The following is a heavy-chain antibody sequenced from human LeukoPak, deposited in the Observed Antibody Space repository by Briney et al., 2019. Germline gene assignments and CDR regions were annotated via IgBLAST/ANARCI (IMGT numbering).Heavy chain of an antibody. V-gene: IGHV3-7*01. CDR3: VRTYYPGGWFDP. D-gene: IGHD2-21*01. CDR1: GFTFSRSW. CDR2: INEDGSEI. Sequence: PGGSLRLSCAASGFTFSRSWMTWVRQAPGKGLEWVASINEDGSEIHYVDSVKGRFTIPRDNAKDSLYLQMNSLTAEDRAMYYCVRTYYPGGWFDPWGQGTLVTVSS. J-gene: IGHJ5*02.